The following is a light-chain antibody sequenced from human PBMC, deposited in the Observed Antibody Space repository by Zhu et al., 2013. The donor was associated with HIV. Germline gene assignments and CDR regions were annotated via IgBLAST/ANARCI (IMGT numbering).Light chain of an antibody. CDR1: QSIRNY. CDR2: AES. Sequence: DIHMTQSPSSLSASIGDTVTITCRASQSIRNYLNWYQQKPGKAPKLLIYAESILQSGVPSRFSGTGYGTDFTLTISGLQPDDFATYYCQQSYSNPPGTFGQGTKLEI. CDR3: QQSYSNPPGT. J-gene: IGKJ2*02. V-gene: IGKV1-39*01.